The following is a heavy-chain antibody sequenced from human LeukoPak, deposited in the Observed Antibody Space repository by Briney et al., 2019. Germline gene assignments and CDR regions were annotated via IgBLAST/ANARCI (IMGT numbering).Heavy chain of an antibody. CDR2: IGTAGDT. V-gene: IGHV3-13*01. Sequence: GGPLRLSCAASGFTFSSYDMHWVRQAPGKGLEWVSAIGTAGDTYYPGSVKGRFTISRENAKNSLYLQMNSLRAGDTAVYYCARAPTQGWYFDLWGRGTLVTVSS. CDR1: GFTFSSYD. CDR3: ARAPTQGWYFDL. J-gene: IGHJ2*01.